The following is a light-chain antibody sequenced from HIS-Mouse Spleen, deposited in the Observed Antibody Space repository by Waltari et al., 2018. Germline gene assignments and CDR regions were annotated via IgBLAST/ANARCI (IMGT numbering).Light chain of an antibody. CDR1: ALPKQY. CDR3: QSADSSGTNWV. J-gene: IGLJ3*02. CDR2: KDS. V-gene: IGLV3-25*03. Sequence: SYELTQPPSVSVSPGQTARITCSGDALPKQYAYWYQQKPGQAPVLVIYKDSERPSGITERFSGSSSGTTVTLTISGVQAEDEADYYCQSADSSGTNWVFGGGTKLTVL.